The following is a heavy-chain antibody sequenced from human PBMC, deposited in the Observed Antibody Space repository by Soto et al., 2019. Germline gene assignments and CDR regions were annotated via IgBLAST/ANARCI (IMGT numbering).Heavy chain of an antibody. CDR3: ARPFLDYYDSSGYYFDAFDI. Sequence: QVQLVESGGGVVQPGRSLRLSCAASGFTFSSYGMHWVRQAPGKGLEWVAVIWYDGSNKYYADSVKGRFTISRDNSKNTLYLQMNSLRAEDTAVYYCARPFLDYYDSSGYYFDAFDIWGQGTMVTVSS. CDR2: IWYDGSNK. D-gene: IGHD3-22*01. J-gene: IGHJ3*02. V-gene: IGHV3-33*01. CDR1: GFTFSSYG.